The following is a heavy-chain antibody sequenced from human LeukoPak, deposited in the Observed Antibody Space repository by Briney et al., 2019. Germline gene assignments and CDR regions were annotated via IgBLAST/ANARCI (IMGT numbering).Heavy chain of an antibody. CDR2: INAGNGNT. J-gene: IGHJ4*02. CDR3: ARDYYGSGSYFDY. CDR1: GYTFTSYA. V-gene: IGHV1-3*01. D-gene: IGHD3-10*01. Sequence: ASVKVSCKASGYTFTSYAMHWVRQAPGQGLEWMGWINAGNGNTRYSQKFQGRVTITRDTSASTAYMELSSLRSEDTAVYYCARDYYGSGSYFDYWGQGTLVTVSS.